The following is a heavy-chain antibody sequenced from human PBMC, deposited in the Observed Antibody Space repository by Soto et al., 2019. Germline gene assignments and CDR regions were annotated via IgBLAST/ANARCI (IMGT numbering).Heavy chain of an antibody. V-gene: IGHV3-33*01. CDR2: IWYDGRKI. J-gene: IGHJ4*02. CDR1: GFTFSSYG. D-gene: IGHD6-13*01. CDR3: ARDYTSSWSPVC. Sequence: QVQLVESGGGVVQPGRSLRLSCAASGFTFSSYGMHWVRQAPGTGLEWVAVIWYDGRKIYYADAVKGRFTISRDHSRSTLYLQMDSLRAEDTAVYYCARDYTSSWSPVCWGQGTLVTVSS.